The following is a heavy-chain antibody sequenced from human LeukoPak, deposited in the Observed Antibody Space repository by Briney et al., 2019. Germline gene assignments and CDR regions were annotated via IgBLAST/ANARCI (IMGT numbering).Heavy chain of an antibody. D-gene: IGHD1-26*01. Sequence: GGSLRLSCAASGFTFSSYWMSWVRQAPGKGLEWVANIKQDGSEKYYVDPVKGRFTISRDNAKNSLYLQMNSLRAEDTAVYYCAKEGLYSGSYYNDYWGQGTLVTVSS. CDR3: AKEGLYSGSYYNDY. V-gene: IGHV3-7*01. J-gene: IGHJ4*02. CDR1: GFTFSSYW. CDR2: IKQDGSEK.